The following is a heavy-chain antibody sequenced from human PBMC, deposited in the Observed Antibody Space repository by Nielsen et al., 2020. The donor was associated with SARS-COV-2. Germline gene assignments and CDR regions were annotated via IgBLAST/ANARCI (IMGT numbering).Heavy chain of an antibody. V-gene: IGHV3-9*01. D-gene: IGHD5-12*01. Sequence: GESLRLSCAASGFTFDDYAMHWVRQAPGKGLEWVSGISWNSGSIGYADSVKGRFTISRDNAKNSLYLQINSLRAEDTALYYCAKLASGYDYPTDYWGHGTLVTVSS. CDR3: AKLASGYDYPTDY. J-gene: IGHJ4*01. CDR1: GFTFDDYA. CDR2: ISWNSGSI.